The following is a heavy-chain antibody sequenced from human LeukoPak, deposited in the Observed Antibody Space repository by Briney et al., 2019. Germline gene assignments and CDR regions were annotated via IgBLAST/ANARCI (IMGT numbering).Heavy chain of an antibody. CDR3: ARAVDIVATYGMDV. CDR1: GFTFSSYW. Sequence: GGSLRLSCAASGFTFSSYWMHWVRQAPGKGLVWVSRINTDGSRTNYADSVKGRFTVSRDNAKNTLYLQMNSLRAEDTAVYYCARAVDIVATYGMDVWGQGTTVTVSS. D-gene: IGHD5-12*01. J-gene: IGHJ6*02. CDR2: INTDGSRT. V-gene: IGHV3-74*01.